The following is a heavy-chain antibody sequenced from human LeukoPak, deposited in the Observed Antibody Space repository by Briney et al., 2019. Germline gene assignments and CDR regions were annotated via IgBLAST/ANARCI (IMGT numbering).Heavy chain of an antibody. CDR2: INHSGST. D-gene: IGHD3-22*01. Sequence: SETLSLTCAVYGGSFSGYYWSWIRQPPGKGLEWIGEINHSGSTNYNPSLKSRVTISVDTSKNQFSLKLSSVTAADTAVYYCARYYYDSSGPGRYFDYWSQGTLVTVSS. CDR3: ARYYYDSSGPGRYFDY. CDR1: GGSFSGYY. J-gene: IGHJ4*02. V-gene: IGHV4-34*01.